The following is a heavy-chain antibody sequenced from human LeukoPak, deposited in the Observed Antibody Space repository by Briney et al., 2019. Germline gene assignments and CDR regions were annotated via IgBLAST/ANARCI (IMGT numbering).Heavy chain of an antibody. D-gene: IGHD4-23*01. CDR1: GFTFSSYA. V-gene: IGHV3-23*01. CDR3: AKSSYGGTPRPDFDY. J-gene: IGHJ4*02. Sequence: PEGSLRLSCAASGFTFSSYAMSWVRQAPGKGLEWVSAISGSGGSTYYADSVKGRFTISRDNSKNTLYLQMNSLRAEDTAVYYCAKSSYGGTPRPDFDYWGQGTLVTVSS. CDR2: ISGSGGST.